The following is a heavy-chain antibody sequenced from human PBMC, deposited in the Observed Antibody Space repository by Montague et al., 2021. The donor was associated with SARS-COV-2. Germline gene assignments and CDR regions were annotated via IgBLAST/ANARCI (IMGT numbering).Heavy chain of an antibody. CDR1: GDSISTSQYY. V-gene: IGHV4-39*01. CDR2: IYYSGST. J-gene: IGHJ6*02. Sequence: SETLSLPCTVSGDSISTSQYYWGWIRQPPGKGLEWIGTIYYSGSTYYNPSLKSRVTISEDTSKNQFYLRLSSVTAADTAVYYCASLNIVARTDYYYGTDGWGRGTTVTVSS. CDR3: ASLNIVARTDYYYGTDG. D-gene: IGHD5-12*01.